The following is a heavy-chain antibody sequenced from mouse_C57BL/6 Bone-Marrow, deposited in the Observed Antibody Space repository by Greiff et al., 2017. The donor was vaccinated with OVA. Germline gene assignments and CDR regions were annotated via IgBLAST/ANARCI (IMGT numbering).Heavy chain of an antibody. CDR1: GYTFTSYW. D-gene: IGHD2-10*01. CDR3: ARSYPAWFAY. V-gene: IGHV1-59*01. CDR2: IDPSDSYT. Sequence: VQLQQPGAELVRPGTSVKLSCKASGYTFTSYWMHWVKQRPGQGLEWIGVIDPSDSYTNYNQKFKGKATLTVDTSSSTAYMQLSSLTSEDSAVYYCARSYPAWFAYWGQGTLVTASA. J-gene: IGHJ3*01.